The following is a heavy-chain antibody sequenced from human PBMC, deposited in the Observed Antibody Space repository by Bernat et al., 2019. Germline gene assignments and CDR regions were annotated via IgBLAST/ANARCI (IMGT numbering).Heavy chain of an antibody. J-gene: IGHJ4*02. CDR1: GFTFSSYE. Sequence: EVQLVESGGGLVQPGGSLRLSCAASGFTFSSYEMNWVRQAPGKGLEWVSYISSSGSTIYYADSVKGRFTISRDNAKNSLYLQMNSLRAEDTAVYYCARCLRRSDYALVDWGQGPLVTVSS. CDR2: ISSSGSTI. V-gene: IGHV3-48*03. D-gene: IGHD4-17*01. CDR3: ARCLRRSDYALVD.